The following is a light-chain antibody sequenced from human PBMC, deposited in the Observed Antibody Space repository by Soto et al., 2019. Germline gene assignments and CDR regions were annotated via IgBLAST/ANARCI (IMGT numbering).Light chain of an antibody. CDR1: QSIINW. CDR2: GAS. J-gene: IGKJ5*01. CDR3: QQSYSTPIT. Sequence: DVQMTQSPSTLSASVGGRVTITCRASQSIINWLAWYQQKPGKAPKLLIYGASSLESGVPSRFSGSGSGTEFTLTISSLQPEDFATYFCQQSYSTPITFGQGTRLEIK. V-gene: IGKV1-5*01.